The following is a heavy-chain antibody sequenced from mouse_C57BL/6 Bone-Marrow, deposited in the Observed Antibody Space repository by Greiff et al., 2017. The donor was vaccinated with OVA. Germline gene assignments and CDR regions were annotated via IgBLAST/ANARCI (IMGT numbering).Heavy chain of an antibody. D-gene: IGHD2-3*01. CDR3: STNGYYVLFAY. V-gene: IGHV14-4*01. Sequence: DVHLVESGAELVRPGASVKLSCTASGFNIKDDYMHWVKQRPEQGLEWIGWIDPENGDTEYASKFQGKATITADTSSNTAYLQLSSLTSEDTAVYYCSTNGYYVLFAYWGQGTLVTVSA. CDR1: GFNIKDDY. J-gene: IGHJ3*01. CDR2: IDPENGDT.